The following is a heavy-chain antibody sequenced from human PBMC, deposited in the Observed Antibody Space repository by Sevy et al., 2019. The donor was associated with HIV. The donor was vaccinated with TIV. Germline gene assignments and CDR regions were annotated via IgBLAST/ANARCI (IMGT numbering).Heavy chain of an antibody. CDR2: IIPIFGTA. V-gene: IGHV1-69*13. CDR1: GGTFSSYA. CDR3: ARYSSSSSYYYYYMDV. Sequence: ASVKVSCKASGGTFSSYAISWVRQAPGHGLEWMGGIIPIFGTANYAQKFQGRVTITADESTSTAYMELSSLRSEDTAVYYCARYSSSSSYYYYYMDVWGKGTTVTVSS. J-gene: IGHJ6*03. D-gene: IGHD6-6*01.